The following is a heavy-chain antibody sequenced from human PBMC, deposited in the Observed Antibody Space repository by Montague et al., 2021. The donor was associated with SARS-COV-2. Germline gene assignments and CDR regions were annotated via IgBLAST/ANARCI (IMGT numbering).Heavy chain of an antibody. CDR3: AGSHCGGDCY. V-gene: IGHV4-61*02. Sequence: TLSLTCTVSGXSISYGSYFWTWIRQPAGKGLEWIGRMHTSGSTNYNPSLKSRVAISIDTSKDQFSLELSSVTAADTAVYYCAGSHCGGDCYSGQGTLVTVSS. J-gene: IGHJ4*02. CDR2: MHTSGST. CDR1: GXSISYGSYF. D-gene: IGHD2-21*02.